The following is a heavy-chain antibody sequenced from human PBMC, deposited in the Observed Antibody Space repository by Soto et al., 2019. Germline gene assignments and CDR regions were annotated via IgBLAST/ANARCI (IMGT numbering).Heavy chain of an antibody. Sequence: GGSLRLSCAASGFTFSSYAMSWVRQAPGKGLEWVSAISGSGGSTYYADSVKGRFTISRDNSKNTLYLQMNSLRAEDTAVYYCANLEGHFDWLFSHDAFDIWGQGTMVTVSS. D-gene: IGHD3-9*01. J-gene: IGHJ3*02. V-gene: IGHV3-23*01. CDR1: GFTFSSYA. CDR2: ISGSGGST. CDR3: ANLEGHFDWLFSHDAFDI.